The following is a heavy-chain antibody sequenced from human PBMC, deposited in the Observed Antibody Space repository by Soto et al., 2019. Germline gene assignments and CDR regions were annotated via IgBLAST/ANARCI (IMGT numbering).Heavy chain of an antibody. D-gene: IGHD6-13*01. J-gene: IGHJ4*02. Sequence: SVKVSCKASGGTFSSYRINWVRQAPGQGLEWVGGIVPIYRTADYAQKFQGRVTITADESARTAYMELRSLKSQDTAVYYCARDSGAKLSSSWGQGTLVTSPQ. CDR3: ARDSGAKLSSS. CDR1: GGTFSSYR. V-gene: IGHV1-69*13. CDR2: IVPIYRTA.